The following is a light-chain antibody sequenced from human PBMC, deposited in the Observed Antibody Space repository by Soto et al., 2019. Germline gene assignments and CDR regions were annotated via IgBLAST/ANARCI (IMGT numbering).Light chain of an antibody. Sequence: QSALTQPASVSGSPGQSITISCTGTSNDVGGYNFVSWYQQHPGKAPKLMIYEVTHRPSGVSNRFSGSKSGNTASLTISGLQGEDEADYYCGSYTSSGTYVFGTGTKLTVL. CDR3: GSYTSSGTYV. CDR2: EVT. V-gene: IGLV2-14*01. CDR1: SNDVGGYNF. J-gene: IGLJ1*01.